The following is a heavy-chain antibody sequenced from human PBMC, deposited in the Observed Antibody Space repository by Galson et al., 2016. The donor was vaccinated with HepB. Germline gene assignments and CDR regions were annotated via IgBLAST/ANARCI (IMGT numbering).Heavy chain of an antibody. CDR1: GFTFDNYG. CDR3: AKDQGPGQDL. CDR2: ISYDGNDK. Sequence: SLRLSCAASGFTFDNYGMHWVRQAPGKGLEWVAFISYDGNDKHYADSVKGRFTISRDNSKNALYLQMSSLRPEDTAVFYCAKDQGPGQDLWGHGTMVTVSS. J-gene: IGHJ3*01. V-gene: IGHV3-30*18.